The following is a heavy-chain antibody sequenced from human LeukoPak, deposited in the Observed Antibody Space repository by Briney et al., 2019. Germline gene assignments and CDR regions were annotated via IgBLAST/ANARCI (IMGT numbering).Heavy chain of an antibody. Sequence: PGGSLRLSCAASGFTFSSYAMSWVRQAPGKGLEWVSAISGSGGSTYYADSVKGRFTISRDNSKNTLYLQMNSLRAEDTAVYYCAKYTYYDFWSGYYPAMDYYMDVWGKGTTVTVSS. CDR2: ISGSGGST. J-gene: IGHJ6*03. V-gene: IGHV3-23*01. D-gene: IGHD3-3*01. CDR1: GFTFSSYA. CDR3: AKYTYYDFWSGYYPAMDYYMDV.